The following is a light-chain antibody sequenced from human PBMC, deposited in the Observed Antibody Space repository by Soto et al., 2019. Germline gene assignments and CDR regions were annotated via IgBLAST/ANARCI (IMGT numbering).Light chain of an antibody. CDR3: CSYAGTSLYV. V-gene: IGLV2-11*01. Sequence: QSALTQPRSVSGSPGQSVTISCTGTSSDVGGYNYVSWYQQHPGKAPKLMISDVSKRPSGVPDRFSGSKSGNTASLTISGLQAEDEADYYCCSYAGTSLYVFGTGTKLTVL. CDR1: SSDVGGYNY. CDR2: DVS. J-gene: IGLJ1*01.